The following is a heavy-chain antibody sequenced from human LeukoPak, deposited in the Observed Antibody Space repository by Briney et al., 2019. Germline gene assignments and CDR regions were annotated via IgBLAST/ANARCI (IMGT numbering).Heavy chain of an antibody. CDR2: INPNSGGT. D-gene: IGHD5/OR15-5a*01. Sequence: ASVKVSCKASGYTFTGYYTHWVRQAPGQGLEWMGWINPNSGGTNYAQKFQGRVTMTRDTSISTAYMELSRLRSDDTAVYYCARISIYEITYWGQGTLVTVSS. J-gene: IGHJ4*02. V-gene: IGHV1-2*02. CDR3: ARISIYEITY. CDR1: GYTFTGYY.